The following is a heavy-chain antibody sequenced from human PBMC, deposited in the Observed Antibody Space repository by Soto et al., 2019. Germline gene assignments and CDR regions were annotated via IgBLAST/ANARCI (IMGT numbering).Heavy chain of an antibody. D-gene: IGHD6-19*01. CDR1: GFTFSNAW. Sequence: GGSLRLSCAASGFTFSNAWMSWVRQAPGKGLEWVGRIKSKTDGGTTDYAAPVKGRFTISRDDSKNTLYLQMNSLKTEDTAVYYCTTDLGSSGWLYYYYYGMDVWGQGTTVTVS. CDR3: TTDLGSSGWLYYYYYGMDV. V-gene: IGHV3-15*01. J-gene: IGHJ6*02. CDR2: IKSKTDGGTT.